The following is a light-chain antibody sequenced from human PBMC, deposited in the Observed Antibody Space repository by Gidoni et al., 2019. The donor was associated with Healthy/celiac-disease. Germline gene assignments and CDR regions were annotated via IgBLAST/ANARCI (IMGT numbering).Light chain of an antibody. Sequence: EMQMNQSPYPLSASVGDRVTITCRASQSISSYLNWYHQKPGKAPKLLFYAASSLQGGVPSMFMCSGSGTDCTLTISSLQPEDFATYYCQQSYSTPYLYTFXQXTKLEIK. CDR3: QQSYSTPYLYT. CDR2: AAS. CDR1: QSISSY. J-gene: IGKJ2*01. V-gene: IGKV1-39*01.